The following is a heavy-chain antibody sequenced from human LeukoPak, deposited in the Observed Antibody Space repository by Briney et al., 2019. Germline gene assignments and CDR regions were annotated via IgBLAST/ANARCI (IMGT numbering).Heavy chain of an antibody. CDR2: ISSSSSSYI. CDR3: ARDYYDSSGPSDY. Sequence: GSMRLSCAASGFTFSSYSMHWVRQAPGKGLEWVSSISSSSSSYIYYADSVKGRFTISRDNAKNSLYLQMNSLRAEDTAVYYCARDYYDSSGPSDYWGQGTLVTVSS. CDR1: GFTFSSYS. D-gene: IGHD3-22*01. J-gene: IGHJ4*02. V-gene: IGHV3-21*01.